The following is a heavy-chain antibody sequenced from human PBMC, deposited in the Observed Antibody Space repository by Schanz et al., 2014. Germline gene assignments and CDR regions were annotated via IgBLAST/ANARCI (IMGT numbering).Heavy chain of an antibody. CDR3: ARFLARYQYYGVDV. V-gene: IGHV3-23*01. CDR1: GFTLTSYA. CDR2: ISGSGGST. Sequence: EVQLLESGGGLVQPGGSLRISCAASGFTLTSYALTWVRQAPGKGLEWVAGISGSGGSTDYADSVKGRFIIPRDNSKNTLYLQMNSLRAEDTAVYYCARFLARYQYYGVDVWGQGTTVIVSS. D-gene: IGHD3-3*01. J-gene: IGHJ6*02.